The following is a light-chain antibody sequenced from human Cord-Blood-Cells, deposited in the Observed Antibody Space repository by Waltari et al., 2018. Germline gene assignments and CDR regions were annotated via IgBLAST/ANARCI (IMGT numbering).Light chain of an antibody. CDR3: QQSYSTWT. CDR1: QSISSY. CDR2: AAS. Sequence: DIQMTPVPSPLSGPVGNRLTITCRASQSISSYLNWYQQKPGKAPKLLIYAASSLQSGVPSRFSGSGSGTDFTLTISSLQPEDFATYYCQQSYSTWTFGQGTKVEIK. V-gene: IGKV1-39*01. J-gene: IGKJ1*01.